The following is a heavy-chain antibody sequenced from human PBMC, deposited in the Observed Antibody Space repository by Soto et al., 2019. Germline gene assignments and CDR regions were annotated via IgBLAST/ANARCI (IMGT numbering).Heavy chain of an antibody. CDR3: ASTKQWLAFDY. D-gene: IGHD6-19*01. J-gene: IGHJ4*02. Sequence: QVQLQESGPGLVKPSETLSLTCTVSGDSISNYYWTWIRQPPGKGLEWIGCFYNSGNTNYNPSLKSRVTISVDTPHNPFSLRVNSVTAADTAVYYCASTKQWLAFDYWGQGALVTVSS. V-gene: IGHV4-59*01. CDR1: GDSISNYY. CDR2: FYNSGNT.